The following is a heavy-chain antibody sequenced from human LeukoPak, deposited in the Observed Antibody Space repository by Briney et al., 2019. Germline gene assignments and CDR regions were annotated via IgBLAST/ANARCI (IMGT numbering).Heavy chain of an antibody. Sequence: GGSLRLSCAASGITFGSYWMTWVRQAPGKGLECVANIKPDGSEKHYVDSVEGRFTISRDNAKNSLFLEMNSLRAGDTAVYYCARGRMAVAGSYEYWGQGTLVTVSS. CDR2: IKPDGSEK. CDR1: GITFGSYW. V-gene: IGHV3-7*05. CDR3: ARGRMAVAGSYEY. J-gene: IGHJ4*02. D-gene: IGHD6-19*01.